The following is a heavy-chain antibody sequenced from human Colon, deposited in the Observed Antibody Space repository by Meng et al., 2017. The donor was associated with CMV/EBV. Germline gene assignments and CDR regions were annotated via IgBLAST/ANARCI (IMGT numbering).Heavy chain of an antibody. CDR2: INPNSGGT. CDR3: ARGPPRGYNWNDGLDWFDR. CDR1: GYTFTGYY. Sequence: ASVKVSCKASGYTFTGYYMHWVRQAPGQGLEWLGWINPNSGGTNYAQKFQGRVTMTRDTSITTAYMELSRLRSDDTAVFYCARGPPRGYNWNDGLDWFDRWGQGTLVTVSS. D-gene: IGHD1-1*01. V-gene: IGHV1-2*02. J-gene: IGHJ5*02.